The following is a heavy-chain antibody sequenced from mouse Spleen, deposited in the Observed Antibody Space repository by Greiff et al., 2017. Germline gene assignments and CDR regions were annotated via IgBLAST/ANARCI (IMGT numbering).Heavy chain of an antibody. D-gene: IGHD1-1*01. CDR3: ASSYYYDGRDWFAY. CDR2: IRNKANGYTT. CDR1: GFTFTDYY. Sequence: EVMLVESGGGLVQPGGSLSLSCAASGFTFTDYYMSWVRQPPGKALEWLGFIRNKANGYTTEYSASVKGRFTISRDNSQSILYLQMNALRAEDSATYYCASSYYYDGRDWFAYWGQGTLVTVSA. J-gene: IGHJ3*01. V-gene: IGHV7-3*01.